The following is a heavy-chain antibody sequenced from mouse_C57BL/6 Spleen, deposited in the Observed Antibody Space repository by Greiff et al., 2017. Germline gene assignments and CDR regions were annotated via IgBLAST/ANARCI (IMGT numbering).Heavy chain of an antibody. V-gene: IGHV2-9-1*01. CDR1: GFSLTSYA. CDR2: IWNGGGT. Sequence: QVQLKESGPGLVAPSQSLSITCTVSGFSLTSYAISWVRQPPGKGLEWLGVIWNGGGTNYNSALKSRLSISKDNSKSQVFLKMNSLQTDDTARYYCARNEDFMWWFAYWGEGTLCTVSA. J-gene: IGHJ3*01. D-gene: IGHD1-1*01. CDR3: ARNEDFMWWFAY.